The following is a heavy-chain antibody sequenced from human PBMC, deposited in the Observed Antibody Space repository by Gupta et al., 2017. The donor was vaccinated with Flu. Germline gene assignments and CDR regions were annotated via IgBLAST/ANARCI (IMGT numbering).Heavy chain of an antibody. CDR3: ARDLGPYCTGHDCYPRSDIFDI. V-gene: IGHV1-2*02. CDR2: INPNSGGT. J-gene: IGHJ3*02. D-gene: IGHD2-8*02. Sequence: RQAPGQGLEWMGWINPNSGGTHYAEKFQGGVSMTRDTSITTVHMKINSLRSDDTAVYYCARDLGPYCTGHDCYPRSDIFDIWGQGTMVTVSS.